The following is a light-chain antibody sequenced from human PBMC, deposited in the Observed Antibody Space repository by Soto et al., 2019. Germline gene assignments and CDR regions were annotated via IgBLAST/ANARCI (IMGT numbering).Light chain of an antibody. Sequence: QSVLTQPPSASGSPGQSVTISCTGTSSDVGGYNYVSWFQHHPGKAPKLMIYEVTKRHSGVPDRFSGSKSGNTDSLTVSGLQAEDEAYYYCSSFAGRNNVVFGGGTKLTVL. V-gene: IGLV2-8*01. CDR3: SSFAGRNNVV. CDR1: SSDVGGYNY. J-gene: IGLJ2*01. CDR2: EVT.